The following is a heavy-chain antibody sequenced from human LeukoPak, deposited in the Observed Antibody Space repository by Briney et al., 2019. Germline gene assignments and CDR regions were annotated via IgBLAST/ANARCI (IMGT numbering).Heavy chain of an antibody. CDR3: ARSPNYYGSGSYYRPLCWYFDL. V-gene: IGHV4-59*01. Sequence: SETLSLTCTVSGGSISSYYWSWIRQPPGKGLEWIGYIYYSGSTNYNPSLKSRVTISVDTSKNQFSLKLSSVTAADTAVYYCARSPNYYGSGSYYRPLCWYFDLWGRGTLVTVSS. J-gene: IGHJ2*01. CDR1: GGSISSYY. D-gene: IGHD3-10*01. CDR2: IYYSGST.